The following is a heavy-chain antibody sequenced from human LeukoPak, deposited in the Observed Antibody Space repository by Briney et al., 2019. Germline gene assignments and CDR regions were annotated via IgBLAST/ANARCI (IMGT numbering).Heavy chain of an antibody. CDR2: ISYHGHRT. D-gene: IGHD6-13*01. CDR3: ARIPGMAAGSDFYFDY. J-gene: IGHJ4*02. V-gene: IGHV3-23*01. CDR1: GFTFSSYD. Sequence: GGSLRLSCAASGFTFSSYDMNWVRQVPGKGLEWVSSISYHGHRTYYTDSVKGRFTISRDNSKNTLYLQLNSLRAEDTAIYYRARIPGMAAGSDFYFDYWGQGTLVTVFS.